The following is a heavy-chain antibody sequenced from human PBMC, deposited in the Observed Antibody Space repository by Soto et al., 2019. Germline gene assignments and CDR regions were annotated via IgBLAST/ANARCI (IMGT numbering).Heavy chain of an antibody. Sequence: PSETLSLTWGVSDYSIGRGYYRGWIRQPPGGGLEWIGSIYHSGNTHYNQYLKSRVTILVDTSKNQFSLKLKSVTAADTAVSFCAREYSSSAGWFDPWGQGAQVPVSS. CDR2: IYHSGNT. D-gene: IGHD6-6*01. V-gene: IGHV4-38-2*02. J-gene: IGHJ5*02. CDR1: DYSIGRGYY. CDR3: AREYSSSAGWFDP.